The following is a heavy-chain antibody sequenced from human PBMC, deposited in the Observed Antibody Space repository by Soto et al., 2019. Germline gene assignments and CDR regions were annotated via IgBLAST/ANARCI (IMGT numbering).Heavy chain of an antibody. CDR3: ASTSERIRGSFVAY. V-gene: IGHV1-69*01. J-gene: IGHJ4*02. D-gene: IGHD1-26*01. CDR2: ITPVFGTA. CDR1: GGTFSNFA. Sequence: QVQLVQSGAEVKKPGSSVKVSCKASGGTFSNFAFSWVRQAPGQGLEWMGGITPVFGTANHAQKFQGRVTITADESTRTVYMELNSLRSDDTAVYYCASTSERIRGSFVAYGGQGSLVTVS.